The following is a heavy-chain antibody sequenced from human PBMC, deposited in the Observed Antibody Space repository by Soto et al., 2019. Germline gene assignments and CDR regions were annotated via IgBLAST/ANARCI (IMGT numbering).Heavy chain of an antibody. D-gene: IGHD7-27*01. J-gene: IGHJ5*02. Sequence: SETLSLTCAVSGYSTSSGYYWGWIRQPPGKGLEWIGSIYHSGSTYYNPSLKSRVTISVDTSKNQFSLKLSSVTAADTAVYYCARTPWGLGWFDPWGQGTLVTVSS. CDR1: GYSTSSGYY. V-gene: IGHV4-38-2*01. CDR3: ARTPWGLGWFDP. CDR2: IYHSGST.